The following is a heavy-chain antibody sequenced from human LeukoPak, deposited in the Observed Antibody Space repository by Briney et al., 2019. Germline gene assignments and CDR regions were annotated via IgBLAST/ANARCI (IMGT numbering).Heavy chain of an antibody. CDR1: GFTFSSYA. D-gene: IGHD6-13*01. V-gene: IGHV3-23*01. Sequence: GGSLRLSRAASGFTFSSYAMSWVRQAPGKGLEWVSAISGSGGNTYYADSVKGRFTISRDNSKNTLYLQMNSLRAEDTAVYYCAKLPGIAAAGTGWFDPWGQGTLVTVSS. CDR2: ISGSGGNT. CDR3: AKLPGIAAAGTGWFDP. J-gene: IGHJ5*02.